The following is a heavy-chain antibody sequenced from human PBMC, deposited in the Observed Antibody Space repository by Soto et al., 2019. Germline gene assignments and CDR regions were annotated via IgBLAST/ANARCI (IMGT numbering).Heavy chain of an antibody. Sequence: PGGSLRLSCTASGFTFNYYTLSWVRQAPGKGLEWVGFIRSKAYGGTTEYAASVKGRFTISRDDSKSIAYLQMNSLKTEDTAVYYCTAGKLYPSLDFDYWGQGTLVTV. CDR3: TAGKLYPSLDFDY. V-gene: IGHV3-49*04. J-gene: IGHJ4*02. D-gene: IGHD2-8*01. CDR1: GFTFNYYT. CDR2: IRSKAYGGTT.